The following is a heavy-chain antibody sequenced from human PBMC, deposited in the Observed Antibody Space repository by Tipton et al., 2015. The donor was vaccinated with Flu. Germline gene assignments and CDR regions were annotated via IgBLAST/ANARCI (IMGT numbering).Heavy chain of an antibody. CDR2: ISYDGSNK. CDR3: AREVKGGSYYYFDY. Sequence: SLRLSCAASGFTFSSYAMHWVRQAPGKGLEWVAVISYDGSNKYYADSVKGRFTISRDNSKNTLYLQMNSLRAEDTAVYYCAREVKGGSYYYFDYWGQGTLVTVSS. J-gene: IGHJ4*02. D-gene: IGHD1-26*01. V-gene: IGHV3-30*14. CDR1: GFTFSSYA.